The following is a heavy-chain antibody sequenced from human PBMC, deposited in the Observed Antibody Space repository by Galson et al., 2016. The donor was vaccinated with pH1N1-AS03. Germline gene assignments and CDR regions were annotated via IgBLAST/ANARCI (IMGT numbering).Heavy chain of an antibody. Sequence: SLRLSCAASGFTFDDYAMHWVRQAPGKGLEWVSGISWNRGGIGYVDSVKGRFTISRDNAKNSLYLQMNSLRAEDTALYYCAKDSGFYRNAFDIWGQGTMFTVSS. CDR1: GFTFDDYA. CDR3: AKDSGFYRNAFDI. V-gene: IGHV3-9*01. CDR2: ISWNRGGI. J-gene: IGHJ3*02.